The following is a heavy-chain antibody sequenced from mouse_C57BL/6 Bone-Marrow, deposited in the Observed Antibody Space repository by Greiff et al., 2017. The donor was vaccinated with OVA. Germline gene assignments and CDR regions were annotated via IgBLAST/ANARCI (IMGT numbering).Heavy chain of an antibody. CDR1: GFTFSDYY. Sequence: EVQVVESGGGLVQPGGSLKLSCAASGFTFSDYYMYWVRQTPEKRLEWVAYISNGGGSTYYPDTVKGRFTISRDNAKNTLYLQMSRLKSEDTAMYYCASPDYSNLRDVWGTGTTVTVSS. V-gene: IGHV5-12*01. CDR3: ASPDYSNLRDV. CDR2: ISNGGGST. D-gene: IGHD2-5*01. J-gene: IGHJ1*03.